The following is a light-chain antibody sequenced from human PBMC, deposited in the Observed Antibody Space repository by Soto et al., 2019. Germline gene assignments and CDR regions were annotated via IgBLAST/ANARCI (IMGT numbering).Light chain of an antibody. V-gene: IGLV1-44*01. CDR3: AAWDDSLDGFYV. J-gene: IGLJ1*01. CDR1: SSNIGTNT. CDR2: NNN. Sequence: QSVLTQPPSASGTPGQRVTISCSGSSSNIGTNTVNWYLQLPGTAPKLLMYNNNQRPSGVPERFSGSKSGTSASLAIGGLQSEDEADYYYAAWDDSLDGFYVFGSGTKLTVL.